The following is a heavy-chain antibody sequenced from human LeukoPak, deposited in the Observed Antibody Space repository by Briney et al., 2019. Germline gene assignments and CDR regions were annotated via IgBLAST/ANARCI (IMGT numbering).Heavy chain of an antibody. V-gene: IGHV3-49*04. Sequence: GGSLRLSCTASGFTFCDYAMSWVRQAPGQGLEWVGFISSNASGGTTEYAASVKGKFTISRDDSKSIAYRQMSSLKTEDTAVCYCTRVSGSYSCYYYDGMDVWGQGTTVTVS. D-gene: IGHD1-26*01. CDR1: GFTFCDYA. J-gene: IGHJ6*02. CDR2: ISSNASGGTT. CDR3: TRVSGSYSCYYYDGMDV.